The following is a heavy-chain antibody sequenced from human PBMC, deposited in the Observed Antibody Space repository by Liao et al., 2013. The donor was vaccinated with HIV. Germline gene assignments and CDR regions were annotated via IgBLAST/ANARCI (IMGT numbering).Heavy chain of an antibody. J-gene: IGHJ4*02. D-gene: IGHD5-24*01. Sequence: QVQLQVSGPGLVKPSQSLSLTCNVSGGSINSGDYYWTWIRQPPGGGLEWIGYIYYRGSTNYNPSFKSRITISVDTSKNQFSLKLKSVTAADTAVYYCARWFGNNYGVDSWGQGTLVTVSS. CDR3: ARWFGNNYGVDS. CDR2: IYYRGST. V-gene: IGHV4-61*08. CDR1: GGSINSGDYY.